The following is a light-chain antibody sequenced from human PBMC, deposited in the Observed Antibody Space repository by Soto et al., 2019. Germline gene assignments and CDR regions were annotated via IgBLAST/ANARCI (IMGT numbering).Light chain of an antibody. CDR2: YDV. CDR3: AAWDDSLNDYV. J-gene: IGLJ1*01. V-gene: IGLV1-36*01. Sequence: QSVLTQPPSVSEAPRQRVTISCSGSSSNIGNNAVNWYQQLPGKAPKLLIYYDVLLPSGVSDRFSGSKSATSASLAISGLQSEDEADYYCAAWDDSLNDYVFGTGTKVTVL. CDR1: SSNIGNNA.